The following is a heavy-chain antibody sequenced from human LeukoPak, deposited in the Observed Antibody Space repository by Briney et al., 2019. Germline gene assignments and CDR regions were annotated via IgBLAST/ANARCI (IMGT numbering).Heavy chain of an antibody. V-gene: IGHV3-53*01. CDR2: IYSGGST. Sequence: GGSLRLSCAASGFTVSSNYMSWVRQAPGKELEWVSVIYSGGSTYYADSVKGRFTISRDNSKNTLYLQMNSLRAEDTAVYYCAREAVSKGLYLDAFDIWGQGTMVTVSS. D-gene: IGHD2-2*02. CDR1: GFTVSSNY. CDR3: AREAVSKGLYLDAFDI. J-gene: IGHJ3*02.